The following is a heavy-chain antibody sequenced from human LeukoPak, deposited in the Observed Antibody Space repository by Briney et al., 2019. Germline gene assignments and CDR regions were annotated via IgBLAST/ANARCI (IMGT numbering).Heavy chain of an antibody. J-gene: IGHJ4*02. V-gene: IGHV1-69*05. D-gene: IGHD1-26*01. Sequence: GASVKVSCKASGGTFSSYAISWVRQAPGQGLEWMGRIIPIFGTANYAQKFQGRVTITTDESTSTAYMELSSLRAEDTAVYYCARELIVGAVDYWGQGTLVTVSS. CDR1: GGTFSSYA. CDR3: ARELIVGAVDY. CDR2: IIPIFGTA.